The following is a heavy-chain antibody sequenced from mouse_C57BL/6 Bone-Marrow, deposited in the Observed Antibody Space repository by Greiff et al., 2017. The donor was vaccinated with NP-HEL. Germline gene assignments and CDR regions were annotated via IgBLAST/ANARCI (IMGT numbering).Heavy chain of an antibody. V-gene: IGHV1-75*01. CDR3: ARGDYGSSLNWYFDV. J-gene: IGHJ1*03. Sequence: QVHVKQSGPELVKPGASVKISCKASGYTFTDYYINWVKQRPGQGLEWIGWIFPGSGSTYYNEKFKGKATLTVDKSSSTAYMLLSSLTSEDSAVYFCARGDYGSSLNWYFDVWGTGTTVTVSS. D-gene: IGHD1-1*01. CDR1: GYTFTDYY. CDR2: IFPGSGST.